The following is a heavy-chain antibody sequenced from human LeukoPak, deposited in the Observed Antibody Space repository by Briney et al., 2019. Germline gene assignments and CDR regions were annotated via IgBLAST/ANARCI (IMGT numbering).Heavy chain of an antibody. CDR2: FDPEDGET. V-gene: IGHV1-24*01. J-gene: IGHJ3*02. Sequence: ASVKVSCKVSGYTLTELSMHWVRQAPGKWLEWMGGFDPEDGETIYAQKFQGRVTMTEDTSTDTAYMELSSLRSEDTAVYYCAREAESSYSSSPDAFDIWGQGTMVTVSS. CDR1: GYTLTELS. D-gene: IGHD6-6*01. CDR3: AREAESSYSSSPDAFDI.